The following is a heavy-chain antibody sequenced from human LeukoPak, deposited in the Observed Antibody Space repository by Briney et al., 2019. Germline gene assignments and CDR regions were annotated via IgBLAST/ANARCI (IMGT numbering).Heavy chain of an antibody. J-gene: IGHJ4*02. CDR3: AKDPLAYIVVVPAAED. D-gene: IGHD2-2*01. CDR1: GFTFSSYA. Sequence: GGSLRLSCAASGFTFSSYAMHWVRQAPGKGLEWVAVISYDGSNKYYADSVKGRFTISRDNSKNTLYLQMNSLRAEDTAVYYCAKDPLAYIVVVPAAEDWGQGTLVTVSS. V-gene: IGHV3-30-3*01. CDR2: ISYDGSNK.